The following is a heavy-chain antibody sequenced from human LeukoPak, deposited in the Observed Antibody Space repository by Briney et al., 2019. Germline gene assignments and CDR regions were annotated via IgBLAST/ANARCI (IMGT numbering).Heavy chain of an antibody. V-gene: IGHV1-18*01. D-gene: IGHD3-3*01. J-gene: IGHJ4*02. CDR2: ISAYNGNA. CDR3: ARTPGDFWSGSEGDY. Sequence: GASVKVSCKASGYTFTSYGISWVRQAPGQGLEWMGWISAYNGNANYAQKLQGRVTMTTDTSTSTAYMELRSLRSDDTAVYYCARTPGDFWSGSEGDYWGQGTLVTVSS. CDR1: GYTFTSYG.